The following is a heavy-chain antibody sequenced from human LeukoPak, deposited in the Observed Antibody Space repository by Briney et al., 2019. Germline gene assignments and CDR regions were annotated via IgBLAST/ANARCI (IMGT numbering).Heavy chain of an antibody. J-gene: IGHJ4*02. D-gene: IGHD1-26*01. V-gene: IGHV3-21*04. CDR1: GFTFSSYS. Sequence: GGSLRLSCAASGFTFSSYSMNWVRQAPGKGLEWVSSISSSSSYIYYADSVKGRFTISRDNSKNTLYLQMSSLRAEDTAVYYCARTADSGSYFDYWGQGTLVTVSS. CDR2: ISSSSSYI. CDR3: ARTADSGSYFDY.